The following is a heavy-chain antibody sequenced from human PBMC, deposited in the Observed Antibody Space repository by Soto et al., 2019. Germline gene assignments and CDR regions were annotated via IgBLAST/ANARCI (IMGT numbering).Heavy chain of an antibody. CDR3: ARGLSVTNTFYYYYAVDV. CDR2: INHSGSS. J-gene: IGHJ6*02. Sequence: SETLSLTCAVYGGSFSGYYWSWIRQSPGKGLEWIGEINHSGSSISNPSLKSRVTISVDTSKNQFSLNLSSVTAADTAVYYCARGLSVTNTFYYYYAVDVWGQGTTVTVSS. V-gene: IGHV4-34*01. CDR1: GGSFSGYY. D-gene: IGHD2-8*01.